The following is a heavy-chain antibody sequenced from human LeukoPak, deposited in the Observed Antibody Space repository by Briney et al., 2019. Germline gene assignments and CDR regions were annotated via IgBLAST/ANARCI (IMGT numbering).Heavy chain of an antibody. CDR1: GYTFTNYG. D-gene: IGHD5-24*01. CDR3: ARAPLSIHTATTRLDPFDY. V-gene: IGHV1-18*01. CDR2: ISAYNGNT. Sequence: ASVKVSCKASGYTFTNYGISWVRQAPGQGLEWMGWISAYNGNTNYAQKFQGRVTITADESTSTAYMELSSLRSEDTAVYYCARAPLSIHTATTRLDPFDYWGQGTLVTVSS. J-gene: IGHJ4*02.